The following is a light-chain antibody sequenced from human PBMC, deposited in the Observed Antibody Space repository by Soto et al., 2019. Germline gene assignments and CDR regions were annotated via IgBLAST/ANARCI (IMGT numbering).Light chain of an antibody. CDR1: ESISTY. CDR3: QQRSSGVT. Sequence: EIVLTQSPATLSLSPGERATLSCRASESISTYLGWYQQKPGQAPRPLIYHASNRATGIPARFSGSGSGAEFTLTISGLEPEDSAVYFCQQRSSGVTFGQGTRLEIK. V-gene: IGKV3-11*01. J-gene: IGKJ5*01. CDR2: HAS.